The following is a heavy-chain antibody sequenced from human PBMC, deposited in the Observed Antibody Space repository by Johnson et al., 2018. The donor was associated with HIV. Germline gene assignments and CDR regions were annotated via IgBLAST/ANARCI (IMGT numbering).Heavy chain of an antibody. CDR3: ARDRRYYDSSGYYHDAFDI. D-gene: IGHD3-22*01. Sequence: VQLVESGGGLVQPGGSLRLSCAASGFTVNSNYINWVRQDPGKGLECVSGLYSGGRTYYADSVKGSFPISRDNSKNTLYLQMNSLRAEDTAVYFCARDRRYYDSSGYYHDAFDIWGQGTMVTVSS. CDR1: GFTVNSNY. J-gene: IGHJ3*02. V-gene: IGHV3-66*01. CDR2: LYSGGRT.